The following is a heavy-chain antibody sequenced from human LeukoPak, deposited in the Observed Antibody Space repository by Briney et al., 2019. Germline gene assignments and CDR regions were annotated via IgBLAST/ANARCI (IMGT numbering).Heavy chain of an antibody. CDR1: GFTFSSYW. Sequence: GGSLRLSCTASGFTFSSYWMSWVRQTPEKGLEWVANVKQDGSEKVYVDSVKGRFTISRDNAKSSLYLQMSGLRAEDTAVYYCARDPYSSSWSYGMDVWGQGTTVTVSS. D-gene: IGHD6-13*01. V-gene: IGHV3-7*05. CDR2: VKQDGSEK. J-gene: IGHJ6*02. CDR3: ARDPYSSSWSYGMDV.